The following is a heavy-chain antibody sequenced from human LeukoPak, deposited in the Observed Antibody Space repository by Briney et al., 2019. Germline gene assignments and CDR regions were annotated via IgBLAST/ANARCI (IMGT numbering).Heavy chain of an antibody. V-gene: IGHV3-30*18. CDR1: GFTFSSYD. D-gene: IGHD6-19*01. J-gene: IGHJ1*01. Sequence: GGSLRLSCAASGFTFSSYDMHWVRQAPGKGLEWVAVISYDGSNKYYADSVKGRFTISRDNSKNTLYLQMNSLRAEDTAVYYCAKASYSSGWLSAEYFQHWGQGTLVTVSS. CDR2: ISYDGSNK. CDR3: AKASYSSGWLSAEYFQH.